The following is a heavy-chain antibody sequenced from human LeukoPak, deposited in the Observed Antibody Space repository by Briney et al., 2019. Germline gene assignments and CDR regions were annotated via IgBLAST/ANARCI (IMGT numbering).Heavy chain of an antibody. CDR2: IRQDGSEK. V-gene: IGHV3-7*01. D-gene: IGHD1-26*01. J-gene: IGHJ4*02. CDR3: AQMGETWRGFVHDY. CDR1: GFTFSSYW. Sequence: GGPLRLSCAASGFTFSSYWMSWVRQAPGKGLEWVANIRQDGSEKYYVDSVKGRFTISRDNAKNSLYLQMNSLRAEDTAVYYCAQMGETWRGFVHDYWGQGTLVTVPS.